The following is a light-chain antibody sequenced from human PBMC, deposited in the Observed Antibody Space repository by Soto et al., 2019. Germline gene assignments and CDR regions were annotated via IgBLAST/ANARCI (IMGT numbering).Light chain of an antibody. V-gene: IGKV3-15*01. J-gene: IGKJ5*01. Sequence: EIVMTQSPATLSVSPGERATLSCRASQSVSSNLAWYQQKPGQAPRLLICGASTRATGIPARFSGSGSGTEFTLTISSLQSEDFAVYYCQQRSNWPHPFGQGTRRDI. CDR3: QQRSNWPHP. CDR2: GAS. CDR1: QSVSSN.